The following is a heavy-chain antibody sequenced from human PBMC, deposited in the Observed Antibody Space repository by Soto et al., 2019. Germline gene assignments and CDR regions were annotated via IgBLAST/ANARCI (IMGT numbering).Heavy chain of an antibody. Sequence: GGSLRLSCAACGFTFGTYAMTWARQAPGKGLEWVSDISGSGDYTHYADSVKGRFTISRDNSKNTMFLQMNSLRADDTAVYFCAKGGTYSHWGQGT. J-gene: IGHJ4*02. D-gene: IGHD1-26*01. CDR3: AKGGTYSH. CDR1: GFTFGTYA. V-gene: IGHV3-23*01. CDR2: ISGSGDYT.